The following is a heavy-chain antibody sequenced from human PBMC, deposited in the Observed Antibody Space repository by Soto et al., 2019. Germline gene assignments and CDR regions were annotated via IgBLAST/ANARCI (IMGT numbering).Heavy chain of an antibody. CDR3: ARVRVATIRSSFDY. CDR2: IYYSGST. V-gene: IGHV4-39*01. J-gene: IGHJ4*02. CDR1: CGSISSSSYY. D-gene: IGHD5-12*01. Sequence: SETLSLTCTVSCGSISSSSYYWGWIRQPPGKGLEWIGSIYYSGSTYYNPSLKSRVTISVDTSKNQFSLKLSSVTAADTAVYYCARVRVATIRSSFDYWGQGTLVTVSS.